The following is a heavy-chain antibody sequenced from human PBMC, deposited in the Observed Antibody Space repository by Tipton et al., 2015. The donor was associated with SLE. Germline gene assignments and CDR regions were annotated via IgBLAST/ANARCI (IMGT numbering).Heavy chain of an antibody. CDR2: ISSSSSYT. D-gene: IGHD7-27*01. J-gene: IGHJ4*02. CDR1: GFTFSDYY. V-gene: IGHV3-11*06. Sequence: SLRLSCAASGFTFSDYYMSWIRQAPGKGLEWASYISSSSSYTNYADSVKGRFTISRDNAKNSLYLQMNSLRAEDTAVYYCARGANWGYFDYWGQGTLVTVSS. CDR3: ARGANWGYFDY.